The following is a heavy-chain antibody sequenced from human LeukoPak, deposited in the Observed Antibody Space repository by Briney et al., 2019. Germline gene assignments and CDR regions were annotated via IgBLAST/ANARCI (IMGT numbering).Heavy chain of an antibody. CDR2: INHSGST. D-gene: IGHD6-6*01. Sequence: SETLSLTCAVYGGSFSGYYWSWIRQPPGKGLEWIGEINHSGSTNYNPSLKSRVTISVDTSKNQFSLKLSSVTAADTAVYYCARPPRSYSSSSRYYYYYMDVWGKGTTVIVSS. CDR1: GGSFSGYY. V-gene: IGHV4-34*01. J-gene: IGHJ6*03. CDR3: ARPPRSYSSSSRYYYYYMDV.